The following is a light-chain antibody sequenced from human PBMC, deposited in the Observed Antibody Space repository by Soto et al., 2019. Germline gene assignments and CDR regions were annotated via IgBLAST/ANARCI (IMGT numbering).Light chain of an antibody. CDR1: SSNIGSKD. V-gene: IGLV1-44*01. CDR2: SNN. Sequence: QSVLTQPPSASGTPGQRVTISCSGSSSNIGSKDVNWYQQLPETAPKVLMYSNNQRPSGVPDRFSGSKSGTSAALAISGLQFKDESDYYCAAWYDSLNGYVFGTGTKLTVL. CDR3: AAWYDSLNGYV. J-gene: IGLJ1*01.